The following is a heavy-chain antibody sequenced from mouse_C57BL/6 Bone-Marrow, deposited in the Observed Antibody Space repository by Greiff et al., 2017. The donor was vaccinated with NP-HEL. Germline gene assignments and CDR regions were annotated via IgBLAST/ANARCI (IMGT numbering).Heavy chain of an antibody. D-gene: IGHD4-1*01. J-gene: IGHJ2*01. V-gene: IGHV1-52*01. CDR1: GYTFTSYW. CDR3: ARGDWDFDY. Sequence: QVQLQQPGAELVRPGSSVKLSCKASGYTFTSYWMHWVKQRPIQGLEWIGNIDPSDSETHYNQQFKGKAILTVDKSSSTAYMQLSSLTSEDSAVYYCARGDWDFDYWGQGTTLTVSS. CDR2: IDPSDSET.